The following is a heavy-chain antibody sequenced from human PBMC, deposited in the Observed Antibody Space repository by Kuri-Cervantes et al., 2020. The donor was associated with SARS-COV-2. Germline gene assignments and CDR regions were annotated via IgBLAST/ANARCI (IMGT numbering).Heavy chain of an antibody. V-gene: IGHV4-39*01. CDR2: IYYSGGT. J-gene: IGHJ5*01. Sequence: SETLSLTCTVSGGSISSSSYYWGWIRQPPGKGLEWIGSIYYSGGTYYNPSLKSRVTISVDTSKNQLSLKLSSVTAADTALYYCARGRIYWGGVNSYIPFDSWGHGTLVTVSS. CDR1: GGSISSSSYY. D-gene: IGHD2-21*01. CDR3: ARGRIYWGGVNSYIPFDS.